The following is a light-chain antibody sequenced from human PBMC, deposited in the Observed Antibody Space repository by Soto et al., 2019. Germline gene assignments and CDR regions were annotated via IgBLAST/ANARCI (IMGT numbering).Light chain of an antibody. CDR3: QHYCNYPWT. CDR1: QDIHNY. Sequence: AVLQTKSPSSFSASTGDRATITCRASQDIHNYLAWYQQVPGKAPKLLLYAASILQTGVPSRFSGSGSGTDFTLTIDGLQSEDFVTYFCQHYCNYPWTFGQGTTVE. V-gene: IGKV1-8*01. J-gene: IGKJ1*01. CDR2: AAS.